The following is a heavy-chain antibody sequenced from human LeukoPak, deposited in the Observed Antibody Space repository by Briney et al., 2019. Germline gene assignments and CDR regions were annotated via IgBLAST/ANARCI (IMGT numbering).Heavy chain of an antibody. V-gene: IGHV3-30*02. D-gene: IGHD4-17*01. Sequence: GGSLRLSCATSRFTFSSYGMHWVRQAPGKGLEWVAFIRYDGSNKYYADSVKGRFTISRDNPKNTLYLQMNSLRAEDTALYYCARGDYVLVYWGQGTLVTVSS. CDR1: RFTFSSYG. CDR2: IRYDGSNK. J-gene: IGHJ4*02. CDR3: ARGDYVLVY.